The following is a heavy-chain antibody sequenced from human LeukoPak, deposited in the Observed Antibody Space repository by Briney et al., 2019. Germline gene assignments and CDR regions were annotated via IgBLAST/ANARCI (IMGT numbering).Heavy chain of an antibody. CDR3: ARITFGVVVTAYYFDY. CDR2: IYYSGST. V-gene: IGHV4-59*01. D-gene: IGHD2-21*02. CDR1: GGSISSYY. J-gene: IGHJ4*02. Sequence: SSETLSLTCTVSGGSISSYYWSWIRQPPGKGLEWIGYIYYSGSTNYNPSLKSRVTISVDTSKNQFSLKLSSVTAADTAVYYCARITFGVVVTAYYFDYWGRGTLVTVSS.